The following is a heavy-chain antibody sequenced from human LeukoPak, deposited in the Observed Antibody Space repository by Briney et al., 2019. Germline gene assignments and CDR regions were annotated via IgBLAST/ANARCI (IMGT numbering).Heavy chain of an antibody. V-gene: IGHV3-21*01. CDR3: ARGPQLHDAFDI. CDR2: ISSSSTYI. J-gene: IGHJ3*02. CDR1: GFTFSSYT. D-gene: IGHD1-26*01. Sequence: PGGSLRLSCATSGFTFSSYTMNWVRQAPGKGLEWVSSISSSSTYIYYAESVKGRFTISRDDAKNSLYLQMNSLRAEDTAVYYCARGPQLHDAFDIWGQGTVVTVSS.